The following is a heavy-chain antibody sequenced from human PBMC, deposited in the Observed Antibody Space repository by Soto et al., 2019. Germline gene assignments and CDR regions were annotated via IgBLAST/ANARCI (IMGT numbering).Heavy chain of an antibody. D-gene: IGHD2-15*01. J-gene: IGHJ4*02. CDR1: GFTFIIYG. Sequence: GGSLRLSCAASGFTFIIYGIHWVRQAPGKGLEWVAVISYDGSNKYYADSVKGRFTISRDNSKNTLYLQMNSLRAEDTAVYYCAKDRHIVVVVAATDNYFDYWGQGTLVTVSS. V-gene: IGHV3-30*18. CDR2: ISYDGSNK. CDR3: AKDRHIVVVVAATDNYFDY.